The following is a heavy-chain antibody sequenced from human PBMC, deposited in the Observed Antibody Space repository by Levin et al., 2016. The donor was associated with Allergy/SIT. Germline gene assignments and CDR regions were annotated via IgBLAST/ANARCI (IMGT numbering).Heavy chain of an antibody. CDR2: INWNGGST. V-gene: IGHV3-20*01. J-gene: IGHJ4*02. Sequence: GESLKISCAASGFTFDDYGMSWVRQAPGKGLEWVSGINWNGGSTGYADSVKGRFTISRDNAKNSLYLQMNSLRAEDTALYHCARERYCSGGSCGFDYWGQGTLVTVSS. CDR3: ARERYCSGGSCGFDY. CDR1: GFTFDDYG. D-gene: IGHD2-15*01.